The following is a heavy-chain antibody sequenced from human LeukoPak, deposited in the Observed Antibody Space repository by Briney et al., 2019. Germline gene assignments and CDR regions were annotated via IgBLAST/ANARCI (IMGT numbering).Heavy chain of an antibody. CDR1: GFTFSNSW. CDR3: ASWDTAMVTGDY. V-gene: IGHV3-69-1*01. J-gene: IGHJ4*02. CDR2: ISSSSYI. Sequence: GGSLRLSCAASGFTFSNSWMHWVRQAPGKGLEWVSSISSSSYIYYADSVKGRFTISRDNAKNSLYLQMNSLRAEDTAVYYCASWDTAMVTGDYWGQGTLVTVSS. D-gene: IGHD5-18*01.